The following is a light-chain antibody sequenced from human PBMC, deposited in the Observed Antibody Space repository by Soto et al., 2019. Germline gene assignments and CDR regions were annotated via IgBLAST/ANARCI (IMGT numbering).Light chain of an antibody. Sequence: QSPLTQPVSVSGSPGQSVTISCTGTSSDIGSYKHVSWYQQYPGKAPKLMIYEVSDRPSGVSNRFSGSKSGNTASLTISGLQAEDEADYYCSSYASSRSYVFGTWTKVTVL. CDR1: SSDIGSYKH. J-gene: IGLJ1*01. CDR2: EVS. V-gene: IGLV2-14*03. CDR3: SSYASSRSYV.